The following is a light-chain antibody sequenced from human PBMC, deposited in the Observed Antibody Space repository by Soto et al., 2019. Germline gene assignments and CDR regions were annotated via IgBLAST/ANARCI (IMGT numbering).Light chain of an antibody. CDR3: CSYAGGPEV. Sequence: QSALTQPRSVSRSPGQSVTISCTGTSSDVGGYKYVSWYQRKPGKAPKLIIYGVSRWPSGVPNRFSGSKSGNRASLTISGLQAEDEGDYYCCSYAGGPEVFGTGTKVTVL. CDR1: SSDVGGYKY. J-gene: IGLJ1*01. V-gene: IGLV2-11*01. CDR2: GVS.